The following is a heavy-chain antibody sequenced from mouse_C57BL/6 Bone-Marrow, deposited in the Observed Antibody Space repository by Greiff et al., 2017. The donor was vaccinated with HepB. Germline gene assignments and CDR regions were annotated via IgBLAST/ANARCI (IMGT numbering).Heavy chain of an antibody. J-gene: IGHJ3*01. CDR2: IHPNSGST. CDR3: ARHYGSFAWFAY. V-gene: IGHV1-64*01. CDR1: GYTFTSYW. D-gene: IGHD1-1*01. Sequence: QVQLQQPGAELVKPGASVKLSCKASGYTFTSYWMQWVKQRPGQGLEWIGMIHPNSGSTNYNEKFKSKATLTVDKSSSTAYMQLSSLTSEDSAVYYCARHYGSFAWFAYWGQGTLVTVSA.